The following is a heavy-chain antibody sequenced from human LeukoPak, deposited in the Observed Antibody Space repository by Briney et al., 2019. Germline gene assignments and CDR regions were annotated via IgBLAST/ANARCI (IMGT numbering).Heavy chain of an antibody. D-gene: IGHD6-13*01. CDR2: IHYSGST. CDR1: GGSISSYY. Sequence: PSETLSLTCTVSGGSISSYYWSWIRQPPGKGLEWIGYIHYSGSTNYNPSLKSRVTISVDTSKNQFSLKLSSVTAADTAVYYCARSKPGYRAAAGSGAVDIWDQGTMVTGSS. CDR3: ARSKPGYRAAAGSGAVDI. J-gene: IGHJ3*02. V-gene: IGHV4-59*08.